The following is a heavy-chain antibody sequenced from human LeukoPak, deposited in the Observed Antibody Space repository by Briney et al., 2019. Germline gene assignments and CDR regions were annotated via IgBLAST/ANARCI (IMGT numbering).Heavy chain of an antibody. V-gene: IGHV3-23*01. CDR3: AKEAFRPALLDF. D-gene: IGHD2-21*01. CDR1: GFTFSLSA. Sequence: GGSLRLSCAASGFTFSLSAMTWVRQPPGKGLEWSQLYADSVKGRFSISRDNSKNTVSLEMSNLRTDDTAIYYCAKEAFRPALLDFWGQGSLVTVSS. J-gene: IGHJ4*02.